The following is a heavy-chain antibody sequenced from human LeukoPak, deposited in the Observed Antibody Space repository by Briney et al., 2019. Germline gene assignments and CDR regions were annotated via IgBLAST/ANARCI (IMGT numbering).Heavy chain of an antibody. J-gene: IGHJ4*02. D-gene: IGHD6-13*01. CDR3: AKGDKYKQQLVPNY. Sequence: PGGSLRLSCAASGFTFSSYAMSWVRQAPGKGLEWVSAISGSGGSTYYADSVKGRFTISRDNSKNRLYLLMNSLRAEDTAVYYCAKGDKYKQQLVPNYWGQGTLVTVSS. CDR2: ISGSGGST. CDR1: GFTFSSYA. V-gene: IGHV3-23*01.